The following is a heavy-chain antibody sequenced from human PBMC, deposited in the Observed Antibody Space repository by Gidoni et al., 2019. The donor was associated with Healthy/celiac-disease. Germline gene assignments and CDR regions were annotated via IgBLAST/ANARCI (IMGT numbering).Heavy chain of an antibody. CDR1: GFTFSSYA. V-gene: IGHV3-30*01. D-gene: IGHD3-16*02. CDR2: ISYDGSNK. CDR3: ARDADYDYVWGSYRQPDY. Sequence: QVQLVESGGGVVQPGRSLRLSCAAPGFTFSSYARHWVRQAPGKGLEWVAVISYDGSNKYYADSVKGRFTISRDNSKNTLYLQMNSLRAEDTAVYYCARDADYDYVWGSYRQPDYWGQGTLVTVSS. J-gene: IGHJ4*02.